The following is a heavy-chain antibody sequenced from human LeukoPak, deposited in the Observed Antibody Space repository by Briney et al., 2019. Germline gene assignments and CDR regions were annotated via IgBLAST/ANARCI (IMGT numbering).Heavy chain of an antibody. CDR3: ARDPCSSINCPLRF. J-gene: IGHJ4*02. Sequence: PSETLSLTCAVSGGSLSGSYCTWVRQSPGEGLEWIGEINHSGRTNYNPSLQSRVTISLDTTRSQFSLILRSVTAADTAVYYCARDPCSSINCPLRFWGQGNLVTVSS. D-gene: IGHD2-2*01. CDR2: INHSGRT. CDR1: GGSLSGSY. V-gene: IGHV4-34*01.